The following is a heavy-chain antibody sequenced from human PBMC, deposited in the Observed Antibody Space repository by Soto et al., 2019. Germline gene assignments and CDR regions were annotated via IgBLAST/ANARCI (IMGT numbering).Heavy chain of an antibody. CDR3: ASGWLGSDD. CDR1: GGSFSGYY. CDR2: INHSGST. D-gene: IGHD3-22*01. V-gene: IGHV4-34*01. Sequence: SETLSLTCAVYGGSFSGYYWSWIRQPPGKGLEWIGEINHSGSTNYNPSLKSRVTISVDTSKNQFSLKLSSVTAADTAVYYCASGWLGSDDWGQGTLVTVSS. J-gene: IGHJ4*02.